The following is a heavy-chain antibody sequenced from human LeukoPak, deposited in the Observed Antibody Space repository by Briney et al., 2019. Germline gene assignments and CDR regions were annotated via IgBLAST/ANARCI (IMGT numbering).Heavy chain of an antibody. Sequence: GRSLRLSCAASGFTFSSYAMSWVRQAPGKGLEWVSAISGSGGSTYYADSVKGRFTISRDNSKNTLYLQMNSLRAEDTAVYYCAKDSLQWLAPDDYWGQGTLVTVSS. V-gene: IGHV3-23*01. CDR2: ISGSGGST. D-gene: IGHD6-19*01. CDR1: GFTFSSYA. J-gene: IGHJ4*02. CDR3: AKDSLQWLAPDDY.